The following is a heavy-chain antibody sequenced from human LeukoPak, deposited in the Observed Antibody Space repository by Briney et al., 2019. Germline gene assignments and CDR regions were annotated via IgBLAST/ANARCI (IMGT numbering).Heavy chain of an antibody. CDR2: IWYDGSNK. CDR1: GFTFSSYG. CDR3: ASDYGFENPMNAFDI. Sequence: GGSLRLSCAASGFTFSSYGMHWVRQAPGKGLEWVAVIWYDGSNKYYADSVKGRFTISRDNSKNTLYLQMNSLRAEDTAVYYCASDYGFENPMNAFDIWGQGTMVTVSS. J-gene: IGHJ3*02. V-gene: IGHV3-33*01. D-gene: IGHD4-17*01.